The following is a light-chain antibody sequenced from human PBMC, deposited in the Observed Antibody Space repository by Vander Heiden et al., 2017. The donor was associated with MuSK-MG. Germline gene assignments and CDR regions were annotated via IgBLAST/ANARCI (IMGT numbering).Light chain of an antibody. CDR2: ATT. Sequence: DTLMPQSPSSLPASVGDRPTITCRASESIRRYLNWNQYKPGKATQLLIYATTSLQNGVPSRFSGSGSGTDFTLTISTLRPEDFATYYGQRSFSSYTFGPGTKVQIK. V-gene: IGKV1-39*01. J-gene: IGKJ2*01. CDR3: QRSFSSYT. CDR1: ESIRRY.